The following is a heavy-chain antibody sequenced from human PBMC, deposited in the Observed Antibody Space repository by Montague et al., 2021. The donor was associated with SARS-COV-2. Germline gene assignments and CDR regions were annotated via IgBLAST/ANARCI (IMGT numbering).Heavy chain of an antibody. CDR1: GGSIRRSDYY. CDR2: IYYSGST. CDR3: ARHLYNILTGYYYPWYFDS. J-gene: IGHJ4*02. V-gene: IGHV4-39*01. D-gene: IGHD3-9*01. Sequence: SEILSLTCTVSGGSIRRSDYYWGWIRQPPGKGLEWIGSIYYSGSTYNNPSLNSRITMSVDTSKNQFSLSLSSVTAADTAVYYCARHLYNILTGYYYPWYFDSWGQGTLVTVSS.